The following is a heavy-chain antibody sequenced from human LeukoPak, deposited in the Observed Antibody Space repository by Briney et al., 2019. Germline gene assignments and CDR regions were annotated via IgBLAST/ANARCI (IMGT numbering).Heavy chain of an antibody. Sequence: ASVKVSCKASGGTFSSYAISWVRPAPGQGLEWMGRIIPIFGTANYAQKFQGRVTITADKSTSTAYMELSSLRSEDTAVYYCARKVPLGYCSGGSCQGWFDPWGQGTLVTVSS. CDR3: ARKVPLGYCSGGSCQGWFDP. V-gene: IGHV1-69*06. D-gene: IGHD2-15*01. CDR1: GGTFSSYA. CDR2: IIPIFGTA. J-gene: IGHJ5*02.